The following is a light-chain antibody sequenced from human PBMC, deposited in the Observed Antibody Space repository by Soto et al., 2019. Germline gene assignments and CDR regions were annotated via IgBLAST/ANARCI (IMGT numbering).Light chain of an antibody. CDR2: SAS. CDR1: QGISSY. CDR3: QQLNSYPWT. V-gene: IGKV1-9*01. Sequence: DIQLTQSPSFLSASVGDRVTVKCRASQGISSYLAWYQQKPGKAPNLLIYSASTLQSGGPSRFSGSGSGTEFTLTISSLQPEDFATYYCQQLNSYPWTFGQGAKVEIK. J-gene: IGKJ1*01.